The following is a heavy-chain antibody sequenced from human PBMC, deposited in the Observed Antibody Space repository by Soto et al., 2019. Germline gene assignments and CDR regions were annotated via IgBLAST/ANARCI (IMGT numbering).Heavy chain of an antibody. CDR1: GYSFTSYW. CDR3: ARQYSGCSGGSCKMGYYYGMDV. CDR2: IYPGDSDT. Sequence: PGELLKISCRGSGYSFTSYWIGWVRQMPGKGLEWMGIIYPGDSDTRYSPSFQGQVTISADKSISTAYLQWSSLKASDTAMYYCARQYSGCSGGSCKMGYYYGMDVWGQGTTVTVSS. V-gene: IGHV5-51*01. J-gene: IGHJ6*02. D-gene: IGHD2-15*01.